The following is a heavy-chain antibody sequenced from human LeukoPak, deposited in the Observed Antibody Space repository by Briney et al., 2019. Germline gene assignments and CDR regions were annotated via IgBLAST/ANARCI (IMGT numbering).Heavy chain of an antibody. V-gene: IGHV3-21*01. CDR3: AREQYSSGKSLDY. D-gene: IGHD3-10*01. J-gene: IGHJ4*01. CDR2: ISSSSSYI. Sequence: PGGSLRLSCAASGFTFSSYAMHWVRQAPGKGLEWVSSISSSSSYIYYADSVKGRFTISRDNAKNSLYLQMNSLRAEDTAVYYCAREQYSSGKSLDYWGQGKLVTVSS. CDR1: GFTFSSYA.